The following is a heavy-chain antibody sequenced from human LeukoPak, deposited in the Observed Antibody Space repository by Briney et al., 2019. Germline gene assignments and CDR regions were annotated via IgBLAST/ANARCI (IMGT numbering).Heavy chain of an antibody. D-gene: IGHD2-21*02. Sequence: SVKVSCRASGGTFSSYAISWVRQAPGQGLEWMGGIIPIFGTANYAQKFQGRVTITADESTSTAYMELSSLRSEDTAVYYCARVPVAYCGGDCYSNWFDPWGQGTLVTVSS. V-gene: IGHV1-69*13. CDR3: ARVPVAYCGGDCYSNWFDP. J-gene: IGHJ5*02. CDR1: GGTFSSYA. CDR2: IIPIFGTA.